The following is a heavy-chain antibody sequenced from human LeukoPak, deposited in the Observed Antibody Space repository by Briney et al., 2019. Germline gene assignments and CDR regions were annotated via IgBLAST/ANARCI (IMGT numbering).Heavy chain of an antibody. V-gene: IGHV4-39*02. CDR2: IYYSGST. CDR3: ARESSTMVRGVIITNWFDP. D-gene: IGHD3-10*01. J-gene: IGHJ5*02. CDR1: GGSISSSSYY. Sequence: SETLSLTCTVSGGSISSSSYYWGWIRQPPGKGLEWIGSIYYSGSTYYNPSLKSRVTISVDTSKNQFSLKLSSVTAADTAVYYCARESSTMVRGVIITNWFDPWGQGTLVTVSS.